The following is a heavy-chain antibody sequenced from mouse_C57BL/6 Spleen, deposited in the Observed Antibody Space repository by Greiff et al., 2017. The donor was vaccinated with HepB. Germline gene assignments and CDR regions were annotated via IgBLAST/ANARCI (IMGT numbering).Heavy chain of an antibody. CDR1: GFTFSSYA. J-gene: IGHJ4*01. CDR2: ISSGGDYI. V-gene: IGHV5-9-1*02. D-gene: IGHD2-3*01. Sequence: EVQLMESGEGLVKPGGSLKLSCAASGFTFSSYAMSWVRQTPEKRLEWVAYISSGGDYIYYADTVKGRFTISRDNARNTLYLQMSSLKSEDTAMYYCTRDGGLYAMDYWGQGTSVTVSS. CDR3: TRDGGLYAMDY.